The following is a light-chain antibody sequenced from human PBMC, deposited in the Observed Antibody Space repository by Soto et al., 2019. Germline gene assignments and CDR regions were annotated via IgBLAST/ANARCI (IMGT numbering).Light chain of an antibody. Sequence: QSVLTQPASVSGSPGQSITVSCTGTSSDIGTYNYVSWYQQHPGKAPKLIIYEVNNRPSGISNRFSASKSGNTASLGISGLQAEDEADYYCASFTTSSTRVFGPGTKLTVL. V-gene: IGLV2-14*01. CDR3: ASFTTSSTRV. CDR2: EVN. J-gene: IGLJ1*01. CDR1: SSDIGTYNY.